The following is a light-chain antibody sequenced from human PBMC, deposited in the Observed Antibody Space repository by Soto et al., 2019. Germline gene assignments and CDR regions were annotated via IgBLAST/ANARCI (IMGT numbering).Light chain of an antibody. Sequence: QTLVTQPPSVSGAPGQRVTISCTGSSSNIGAGYDVHWYQQLPGTAPKLLIYGNSNRPSGVPDRFSGSKSGTSASLAITGLQAEDEADYYCQSYDSSLSAPNVFGTGTKLTVL. J-gene: IGLJ1*01. CDR1: SSNIGAGYD. CDR3: QSYDSSLSAPNV. V-gene: IGLV1-40*01. CDR2: GNS.